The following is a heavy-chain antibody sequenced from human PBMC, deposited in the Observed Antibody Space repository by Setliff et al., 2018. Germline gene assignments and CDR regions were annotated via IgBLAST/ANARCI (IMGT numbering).Heavy chain of an antibody. CDR3: GRSEAYNWFDP. J-gene: IGHJ5*02. CDR2: MYSGGNT. Sequence: PSETLLTCTVSGGRISGSNHYWGWVRQPPGKGLEWIGSMYSGGNTYYNPSLKSRATISIDTSKNQFSLKLNSVTAADTAVYYCGRSEAYNWFDPWGQGTLVTVSS. CDR1: GGRISGSNHY. V-gene: IGHV4-39*07.